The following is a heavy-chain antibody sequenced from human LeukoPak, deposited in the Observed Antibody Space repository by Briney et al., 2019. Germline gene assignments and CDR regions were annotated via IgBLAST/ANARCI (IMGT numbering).Heavy chain of an antibody. Sequence: PGGSLRLSCVASGFTFSVHEMNWVRQAPGKGLEWLSYISDSGRTIYYADSVDGRFTISRDNAKNSLYLQMNSLRAEDTAVYYCARDLVAAADNWFDPWGQGTLVTVSS. CDR1: GFTFSVHE. V-gene: IGHV3-48*03. J-gene: IGHJ5*02. CDR3: ARDLVAAADNWFDP. CDR2: ISDSGRTI. D-gene: IGHD6-13*01.